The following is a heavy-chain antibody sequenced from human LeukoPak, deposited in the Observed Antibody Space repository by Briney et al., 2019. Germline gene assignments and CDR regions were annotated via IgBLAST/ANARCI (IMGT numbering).Heavy chain of an antibody. Sequence: SVKVSCKVSGGTFSSYTISWVRQAPGQGLEWMGRIIPILGIANYAQKFQGRVTITADKSTSTAYMELSSLRSEDTAVYYCAREKRTGTTLDNWFDPWGQGTLVTVSS. CDR2: IIPILGIA. CDR3: AREKRTGTTLDNWFDP. J-gene: IGHJ5*02. D-gene: IGHD1-7*01. CDR1: GGTFSSYT. V-gene: IGHV1-69*04.